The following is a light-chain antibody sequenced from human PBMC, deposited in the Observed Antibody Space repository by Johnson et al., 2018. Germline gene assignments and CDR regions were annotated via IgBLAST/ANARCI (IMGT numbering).Light chain of an antibody. CDR1: SSNIGNNY. Sequence: QSVLTQPPSVSAAPGQKVTISCSGSSSNIGNNYVSWYQQLPGTAPKLLIYENNKRPSGIPDRFSGSKSGTSATLGITGLQTGDAADYYCGTWDSSLSAGNVFGTGTKGTVL. V-gene: IGLV1-51*02. CDR3: GTWDSSLSAGNV. J-gene: IGLJ1*01. CDR2: ENN.